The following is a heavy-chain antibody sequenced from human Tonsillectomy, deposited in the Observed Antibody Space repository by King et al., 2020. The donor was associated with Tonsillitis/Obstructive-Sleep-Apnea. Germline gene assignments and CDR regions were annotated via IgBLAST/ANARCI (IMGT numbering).Heavy chain of an antibody. CDR3: AREGATLHWYFDL. CDR1: GFTFSSYW. Sequence: VQLVESGGGLVQPGGSLRLSCAASGFTFSSYWMHWVRQALVKGLVWFSRINSDGSSTSYADSVKGRFTISRDNAKNTLYLQMNSLRAEDTAVYYCAREGATLHWYFDLWGRGTLVTVSS. V-gene: IGHV3-74*01. CDR2: INSDGSST. D-gene: IGHD4/OR15-4a*01. J-gene: IGHJ2*01.